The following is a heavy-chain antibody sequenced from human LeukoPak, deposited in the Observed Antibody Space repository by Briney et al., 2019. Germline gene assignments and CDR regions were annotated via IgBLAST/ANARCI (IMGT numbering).Heavy chain of an antibody. CDR2: ISGSGGST. J-gene: IGHJ6*03. CDR1: GFTFSSYS. Sequence: GGSLRLSCAASGFTFSSYSMNWVRQAPGEGLEWVSAISGSGGSTYYADSVKGRFTISRDNSKNTLYLQMNSLRAEDTAVYYCAKDGGYCSSTSCPTTYYYYMDVWGKGTTVTISS. D-gene: IGHD2-2*01. V-gene: IGHV3-23*01. CDR3: AKDGGYCSSTSCPTTYYYYMDV.